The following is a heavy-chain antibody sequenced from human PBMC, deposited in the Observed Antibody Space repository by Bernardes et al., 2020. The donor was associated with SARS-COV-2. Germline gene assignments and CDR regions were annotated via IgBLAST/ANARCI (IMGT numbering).Heavy chain of an antibody. J-gene: IGHJ4*02. Sequence: GGALRLPRAAPGFPFSSYTMNWVPQAPGKGVGGISPISTSFSYISYSDSVRGRFTISRDNAKNSVSLQMNSLRAEDTAVYYCARVDFSNLYYFDYWGQGTPVTVSS. V-gene: IGHV3-21*06. CDR1: GFPFSSYT. D-gene: IGHD4-4*01. CDR3: ARVDFSNLYYFDY. CDR2: ISTSFSYI.